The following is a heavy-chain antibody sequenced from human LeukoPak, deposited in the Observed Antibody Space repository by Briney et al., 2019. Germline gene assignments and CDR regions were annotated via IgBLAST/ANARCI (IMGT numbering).Heavy chain of an antibody. Sequence: GSLRLSCAASGFTFSSYWMSWVRQAPGKGLEWVANIKQDGSEKYYVDSVKGRFTISRDNAKNSLYLQMNSLRAEDTAVYYCARDSMGEMAIKYFDYWGQGTLVTVSS. J-gene: IGHJ4*02. D-gene: IGHD5-24*01. V-gene: IGHV3-7*03. CDR3: ARDSMGEMAIKYFDY. CDR1: GFTFSSYW. CDR2: IKQDGSEK.